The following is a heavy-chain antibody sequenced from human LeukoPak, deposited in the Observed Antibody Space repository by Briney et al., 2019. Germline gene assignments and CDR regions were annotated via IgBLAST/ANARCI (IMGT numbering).Heavy chain of an antibody. CDR2: ILENGFTK. CDR1: GFSFSTYG. D-gene: IGHD5-24*01. CDR3: AKDPGDGYNYADC. V-gene: IGHV3-30*18. J-gene: IGHJ4*01. Sequence: GGYVRLSCAASGFSFSTYGMQWVRQAPGKGLEWVAVILENGFTKWYPESLKGRFTISRDNSKNTLYLQMNYLTNEDTAVYYCAKDPGDGYNYADCWGQRRLVTVSS.